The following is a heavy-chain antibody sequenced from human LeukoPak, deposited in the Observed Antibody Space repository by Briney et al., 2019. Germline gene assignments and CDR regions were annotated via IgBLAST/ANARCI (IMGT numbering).Heavy chain of an antibody. D-gene: IGHD5-18*01. V-gene: IGHV3-30-3*01. J-gene: IGHJ4*02. CDR1: GFTFSSYA. CDR3: ARDPVGRQYSYGYSDY. Sequence: GGSLRLSCAASGFTFSSYAMHWVRQAPGKGLEWVAVISYDGSNKYYADSVKGRFTISRDNSKNTLYLQMNSLRAEDTAVYYCARDPVGRQYSYGYSDYWGQGTLVTVSS. CDR2: ISYDGSNK.